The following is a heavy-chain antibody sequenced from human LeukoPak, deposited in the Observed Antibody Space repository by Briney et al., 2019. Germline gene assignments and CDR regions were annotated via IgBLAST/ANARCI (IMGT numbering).Heavy chain of an antibody. V-gene: IGHV3-23*01. CDR2: ISGSGDST. D-gene: IGHD1-26*01. CDR3: AKGGLPLLYGGAFDS. CDR1: GFTFSASD. J-gene: IGHJ4*02. Sequence: GRSLRLSCAASGFTFSASDMNWVRQTPGKGLEWVSSISGSGDSTFYADSVKGRFTISRDNSKNTLSLQMNSLRAEDTALYYCAKGGLPLLYGGAFDSWGQGILVTVSS.